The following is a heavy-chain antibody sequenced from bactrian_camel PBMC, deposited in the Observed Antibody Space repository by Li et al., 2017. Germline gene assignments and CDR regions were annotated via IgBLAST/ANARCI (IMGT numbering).Heavy chain of an antibody. J-gene: IGHJ4*01. Sequence: HVQLVESGGGSVQAGGSLRLSCAARGYTQRSGCLAWFRQVPGKEREMVAQIQDDGMKHYGGTAKGRFTISKDVAKDTLDLRMTSLKPEDSGMYYCAVDGPVAFCSDYPSDFRGWGQGTQVTVS. CDR1: GYTQRSGC. V-gene: IGHV3S55*01. D-gene: IGHD2*01. CDR3: AVDGPVAFCSDYPSDFRG. CDR2: IQDDGMK.